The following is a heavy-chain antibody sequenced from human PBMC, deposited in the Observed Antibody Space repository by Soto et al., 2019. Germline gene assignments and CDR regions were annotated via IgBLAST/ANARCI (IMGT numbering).Heavy chain of an antibody. V-gene: IGHV2-70*01. CDR2: IDWDDDK. D-gene: IGHD2-15*01. J-gene: IGHJ5*02. CDR1: GFSLSTSGMC. CDR3: ARIGSILKGYNWFDP. Sequence: SGPTLVNPTQTPTLTCTFSGFSLSTSGMCVSWIRQPPGKALEWLALIDWDDDKYYSTSLKTRLTISKDTSKNQVVLTMTNMDPVDTATYYCARIGSILKGYNWFDPWGQGTLVTVSS.